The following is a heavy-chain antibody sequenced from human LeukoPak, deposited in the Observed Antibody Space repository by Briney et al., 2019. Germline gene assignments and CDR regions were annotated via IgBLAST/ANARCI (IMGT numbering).Heavy chain of an antibody. CDR2: IFYSGST. CDR3: ARHPLKAYVSDWFDP. Sequence: SETLSLTCTVSGGSISSRSYYWGWLRQPPGKGLEWIASIFYSGSTYHNPSLKSRVTISVDTSKSQFSLKLSSVTAAYTAVYFCARHPLKAYVSDWFDPWGQGTLVTVSS. V-gene: IGHV4-39*01. CDR1: GGSISSRSYY. D-gene: IGHD3-10*02. J-gene: IGHJ5*02.